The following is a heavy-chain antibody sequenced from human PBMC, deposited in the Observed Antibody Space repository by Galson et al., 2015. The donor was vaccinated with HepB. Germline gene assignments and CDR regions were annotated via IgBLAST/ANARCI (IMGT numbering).Heavy chain of an antibody. Sequence: SLRLSCAASGFTFSNAWMNWVRQAPGKGLEWVGRIKSKTDGGTTDYAAPVKGRFTISRDDSKNTLYLQMNSLKTEDTAVYYCTTDKYYYDSSGSFDLWGRGTLVTVSS. D-gene: IGHD3-22*01. CDR1: GFTFSNAW. CDR3: TTDKYYYDSSGSFDL. J-gene: IGHJ2*01. V-gene: IGHV3-15*07. CDR2: IKSKTDGGTT.